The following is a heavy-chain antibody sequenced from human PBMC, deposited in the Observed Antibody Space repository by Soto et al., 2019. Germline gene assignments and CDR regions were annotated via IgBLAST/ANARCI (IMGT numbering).Heavy chain of an antibody. CDR1: GFTLQNYS. Sequence: GGSLRLSCTASGFTLQNYSIAWVRQAPWKGLEWVSTLIGGHYGTAYSYSVKGRFTVSRDNSKNCLYLQMNSLGVEDTAMYFCAKGKSTGDIDWFDPSGQGSLVTVSS. CDR3: AKGKSTGDIDWFDP. D-gene: IGHD3-10*01. CDR2: LIGGHYGT. V-gene: IGHV3-23*01. J-gene: IGHJ5*02.